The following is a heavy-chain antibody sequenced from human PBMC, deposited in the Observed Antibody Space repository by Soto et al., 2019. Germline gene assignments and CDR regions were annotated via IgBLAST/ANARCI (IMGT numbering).Heavy chain of an antibody. D-gene: IGHD3-10*01. J-gene: IGHJ3*02. CDR2: IYYSGST. CDR1: GGSISSSSYY. CDR3: ARHRGFMVNDAFDI. Sequence: SETLSLTCTVSGGSISSSSYYWGWIRQPPGKGLEWIGSIYYSGSTYYNPSLKSRVTISVDTSKNQFSLKLSSVTAADTAVYYCARHRGFMVNDAFDIWGQGTMVTVSS. V-gene: IGHV4-39*01.